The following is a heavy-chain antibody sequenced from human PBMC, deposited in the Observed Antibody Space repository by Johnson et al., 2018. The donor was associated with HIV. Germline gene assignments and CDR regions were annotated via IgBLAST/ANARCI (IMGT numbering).Heavy chain of an antibody. Sequence: EVQLVESGGGWIQPGGSLRLSCQASGFTFRDNYMSWVRQAPGKELAWVTVIYSAGGTYYADTVKGRVSISRENSKNTLYLQMNSLRAEDTAVYYCAKERGYSDGRGAFDIWGQGTMVTVSS. CDR1: GFTFRDNY. V-gene: IGHV3-53*01. D-gene: IGHD5-18*01. J-gene: IGHJ3*02. CDR2: IYSAGGT. CDR3: AKERGYSDGRGAFDI.